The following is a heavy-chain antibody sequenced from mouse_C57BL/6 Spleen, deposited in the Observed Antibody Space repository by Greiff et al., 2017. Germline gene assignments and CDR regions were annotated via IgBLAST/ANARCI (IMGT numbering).Heavy chain of an antibody. Sequence: QVQLQQSGAELVKPGASVKISCKASGYAFSSYWMNWVKQRPGKGLEWIGQIYPGGGDTNYNGKFKGKATLTADKSSSTAYMQLSSLTSEDSAVYCWARYGHYYAMDDWGQGTSVTVAS. J-gene: IGHJ4*01. V-gene: IGHV1-80*01. CDR2: IYPGGGDT. CDR1: GYAFSSYW. D-gene: IGHD1-2*01. CDR3: ARYGHYYAMDD.